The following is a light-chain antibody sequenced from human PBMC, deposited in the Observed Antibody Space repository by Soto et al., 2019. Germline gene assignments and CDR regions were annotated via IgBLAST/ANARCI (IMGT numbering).Light chain of an antibody. J-gene: IGLJ3*02. CDR2: GTS. Sequence: QAVVTQPPSVSGAPGQRVTISCTGSSSNIGAGYDVQWYQHLPGTAPKLLIYGTSNRPSGVPDRFSGSKSGTSATLAITGLQAEDEADYYCQSYDSSLSGSRVFGGGTKLTVL. V-gene: IGLV1-40*01. CDR3: QSYDSSLSGSRV. CDR1: SSNIGAGYD.